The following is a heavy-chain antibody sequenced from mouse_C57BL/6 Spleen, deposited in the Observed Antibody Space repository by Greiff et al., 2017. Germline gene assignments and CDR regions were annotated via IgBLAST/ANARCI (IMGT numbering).Heavy chain of an antibody. D-gene: IGHD1-1*01. Sequence: QVQLKESGAELVRPGASVTLSCKASGYTFTDYEMLWVKQTPVHGLEWIGAIDPETGGTAYNQKFKGKAILTADKSSSTAYMELRSLTSEDSAVYYCTREEDYYGSSPWFAYWGQGTLVTVSA. CDR1: GYTFTDYE. CDR2: IDPETGGT. CDR3: TREEDYYGSSPWFAY. V-gene: IGHV1-15*01. J-gene: IGHJ3*01.